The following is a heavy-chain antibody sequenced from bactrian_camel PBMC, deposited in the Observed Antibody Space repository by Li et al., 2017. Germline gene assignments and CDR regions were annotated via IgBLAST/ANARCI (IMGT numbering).Heavy chain of an antibody. D-gene: IGHD3*01. CDR3: AGYCPRYGYLH. CDR1: PSIYSSVC. J-gene: IGHJ4*01. Sequence: HVQLVESGGGLVQPGGSLRLSCVASPSIYSSVCMGWFRQAPGREREGVAGLHRDGGSIDYIASVKGRFTISQDNAKNTLYLQMNSLKTEDTAVYYCAGYCPRYGYLHWGQGTQVTVS. CDR2: LHRDGGSI. V-gene: IGHV3S1*01.